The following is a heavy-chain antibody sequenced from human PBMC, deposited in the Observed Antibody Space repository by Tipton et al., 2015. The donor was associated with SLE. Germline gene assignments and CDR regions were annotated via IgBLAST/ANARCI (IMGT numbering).Heavy chain of an antibody. J-gene: IGHJ2*01. V-gene: IGHV3-48*01. D-gene: IGHD6-19*01. CDR3: ARSGSGWYTGGYFDL. CDR2: ISSSSSTI. CDR1: GFAFSSYS. Sequence: SLRLSCAASGFAFSSYSMNWVRQAPGKGLEWVSYISSSSSTIYYADSVKGRFTISRDNAKNSLYLQMNSLRAEDTAVYYCARSGSGWYTGGYFDLWGRGTLVTVPS.